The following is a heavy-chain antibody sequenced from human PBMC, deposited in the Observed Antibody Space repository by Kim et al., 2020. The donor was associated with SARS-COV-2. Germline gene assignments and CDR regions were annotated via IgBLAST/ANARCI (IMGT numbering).Heavy chain of an antibody. D-gene: IGHD6-13*01. CDR2: IYYSGST. Sequence: SETLSLTCTVSGGSISSSSYYWGWIRQPPGKGLEWIGSIYYSGSTYYNPSLKSRVTISVDTSKNQFSLKLSSVTAADTAVYYCARHVSVLGQQLRDRAWFDPWGQGTLVTVSS. J-gene: IGHJ5*02. CDR1: GGSISSSSYY. V-gene: IGHV4-39*01. CDR3: ARHVSVLGQQLRDRAWFDP.